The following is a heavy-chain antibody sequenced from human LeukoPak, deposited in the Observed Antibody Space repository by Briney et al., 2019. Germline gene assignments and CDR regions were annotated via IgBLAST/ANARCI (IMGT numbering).Heavy chain of an antibody. V-gene: IGHV5-51*01. CDR3: SRRVTIFGVNAFNI. Sequence: GESLKISCKGSGYSLTSYWIGWVRQMPGKGLEGMGIIYPGDSDTRYSPSFQGQVTISADKSISTAYLRWSSVKASDTAMYYCSRRVTIFGVNAFNIWGQGTMVTVSS. J-gene: IGHJ3*02. CDR2: IYPGDSDT. D-gene: IGHD3-3*01. CDR1: GYSLTSYW.